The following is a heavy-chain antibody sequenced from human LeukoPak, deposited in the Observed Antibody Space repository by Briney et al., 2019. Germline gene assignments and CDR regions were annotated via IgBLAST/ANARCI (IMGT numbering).Heavy chain of an antibody. Sequence: GGSLRLSCAASGFTFSSYSINWVRQAPGKGLEWVSSISSSSSYIYYADSVKGRFTISRDNAKNSLYLQMNSLRAEDTAVYYCVLLGYCSGGSCYSAPYFDYWGQGTLVTVSS. CDR1: GFTFSSYS. J-gene: IGHJ4*02. D-gene: IGHD2-15*01. CDR3: VLLGYCSGGSCYSAPYFDY. CDR2: ISSSSSYI. V-gene: IGHV3-21*01.